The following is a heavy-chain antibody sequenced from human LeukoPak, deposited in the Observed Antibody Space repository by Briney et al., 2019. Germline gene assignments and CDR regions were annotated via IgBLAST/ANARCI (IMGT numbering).Heavy chain of an antibody. J-gene: IGHJ4*02. CDR3: AKDNGDGYDLSYFDY. CDR1: GFIFSSYG. CDR2: ISGRGGST. V-gene: IGHV3-23*01. Sequence: GGSLRLSCVASGFIFSSYGMSWVRQAPGKGLEWVSAISGRGGSTYYADSVKGRFTISRDNSKNTLYLQMNSLRAEDTAVYYCAKDNGDGYDLSYFDYWGQGTLVTVSS. D-gene: IGHD5-12*01.